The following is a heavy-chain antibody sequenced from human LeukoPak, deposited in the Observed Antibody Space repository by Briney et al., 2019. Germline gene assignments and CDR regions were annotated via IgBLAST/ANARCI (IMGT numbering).Heavy chain of an antibody. CDR3: TRAGYSSGFDS. CDR1: GFTFSGYL. J-gene: IGHJ5*01. V-gene: IGHV3-74*03. CDR2: INSDGYSI. Sequence: GGSLRLSCAASGFTFSGYLMHWVRQAPGKGLVWVSRINSDGYSITYADSVKGRFTISRDNAKNTLYLQMNSLIAGDTAVHFCTRAGYSSGFDSWGQGTLVTVSS. D-gene: IGHD6-19*01.